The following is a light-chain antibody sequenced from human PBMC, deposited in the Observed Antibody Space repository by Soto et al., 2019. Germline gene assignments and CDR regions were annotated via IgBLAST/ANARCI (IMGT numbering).Light chain of an antibody. V-gene: IGLV2-14*01. CDR3: SSYTSSSTWV. CDR1: RSDVGGNDL. Sequence: QSALTQPPSASGSPGQSVTISCTGSRSDVGGNDLVSWYQQHPGKAPQLIISAVDKRPSGVSNRFSGSKSGNTASLTISGLQAEDEADYYCSSYTSSSTWVFGGGTKLTVL. J-gene: IGLJ3*02. CDR2: AVD.